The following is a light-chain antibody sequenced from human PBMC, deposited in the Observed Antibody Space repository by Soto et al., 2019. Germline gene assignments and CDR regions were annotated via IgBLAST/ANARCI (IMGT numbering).Light chain of an antibody. J-gene: IGKJ1*01. CDR3: QQYNSYSRT. CDR1: QSVSHF. Sequence: DIQMTQSPSTLSASVGERVTITCRASQSVSHFLAWYQQKPGKAPKLLIYKASTLESGVPSRFSGSGSGTDFTLTISSLQPDDFATYYCQQYNSYSRTFGQGTKVDIK. CDR2: KAS. V-gene: IGKV1-5*03.